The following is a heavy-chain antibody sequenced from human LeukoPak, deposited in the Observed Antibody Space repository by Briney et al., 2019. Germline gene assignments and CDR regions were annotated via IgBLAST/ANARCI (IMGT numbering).Heavy chain of an antibody. V-gene: IGHV3-33*01. CDR2: IWYDGSNK. J-gene: IGHJ4*02. CDR3: ARGRYSATWDY. Sequence: PGGSLRLSCAASGFTFSSYGMHWVRQAPGKGLEWVAVIWYDGSNKYYADSVKGRFTISRDNSKNTLYLQMNSLRAEDSAVYYCARGRYSATWDYWGQGTLVTVSS. D-gene: IGHD3-10*01. CDR1: GFTFSSYG.